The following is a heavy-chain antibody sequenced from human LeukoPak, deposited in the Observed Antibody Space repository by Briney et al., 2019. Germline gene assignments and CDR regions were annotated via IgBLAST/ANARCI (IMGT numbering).Heavy chain of an antibody. CDR1: GGTFSSYA. CDR3: ARAPDSTVTTVFDP. CDR2: IIPILGIA. D-gene: IGHD4-17*01. V-gene: IGHV1-69*04. J-gene: IGHJ5*02. Sequence: SVKVSCKASGGTFSSYAISWVRQAPGQGLEWMGRIIPILGIANYAQKFQGRVTITADKSTSTAYMELRSLRSDDTAVYYCARAPDSTVTTVFDPWGQGTLVTVSS.